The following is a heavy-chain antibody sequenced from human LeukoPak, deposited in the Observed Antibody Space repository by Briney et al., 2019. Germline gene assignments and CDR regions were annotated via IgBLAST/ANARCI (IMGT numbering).Heavy chain of an antibody. CDR2: ITSSGSTI. J-gene: IGHJ3*02. CDR1: GFTFSDYY. Sequence: KPGGSLRLSCAASGFTFSDYYMSWIRQAPGKGLEWVSYITSSGSTIYYADSTKGRFTISRDNAKHSLFLQLDSLRAEDTAVYYCARIGRPAAFDIWGQGTLVIVSS. CDR3: ARIGRPAAFDI. V-gene: IGHV3-11*01. D-gene: IGHD6-6*01.